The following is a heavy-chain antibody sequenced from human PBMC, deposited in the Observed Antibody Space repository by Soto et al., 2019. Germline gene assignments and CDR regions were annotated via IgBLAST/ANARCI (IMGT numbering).Heavy chain of an antibody. CDR1: GGTFSTYA. CDR3: AIGIQLWLRRINNGYSG. J-gene: IGHJ4*02. CDR2: IIPMFGTA. V-gene: IGHV1-69*12. D-gene: IGHD5-12*01. Sequence: QVQLVQSGAEVKKPESSVKVSCKAPGGTFSTYAISWVRQAPGQGLEWMGGIIPMFGTANYAQRFQDRVTMTEDESTNTVYMELSSLRSEDTAGYLCAIGIQLWLRRINNGYSGWGQGTLVTVSS.